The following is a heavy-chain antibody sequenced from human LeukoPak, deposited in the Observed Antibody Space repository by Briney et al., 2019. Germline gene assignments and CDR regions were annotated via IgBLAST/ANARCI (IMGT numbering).Heavy chain of an antibody. CDR3: ARDVGTTVGAFDI. V-gene: IGHV3-7*01. J-gene: IGHJ3*02. D-gene: IGHD1-26*01. Sequence: PGGSLRLSCAASGFTFSRYWMNWVRQAPGKGLEWVANIKRDGSEKYYVDSVKGRFTISRDNAENSLYPQVNSLRAEDTAVYYCARDVGTTVGAFDIWGQGTMATVSS. CDR2: IKRDGSEK. CDR1: GFTFSRYW.